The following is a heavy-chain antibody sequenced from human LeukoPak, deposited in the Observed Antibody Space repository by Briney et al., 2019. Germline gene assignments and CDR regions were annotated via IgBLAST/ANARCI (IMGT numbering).Heavy chain of an antibody. CDR3: ARDLWQLLYYYYYGMDV. CDR2: IKQDGSEK. J-gene: IGHJ6*02. Sequence: EGSLRLSCAASGFTFSSYWMSWVRQAPGKGLEWVANIKQDGSEKYYVDSVKGRFTISRDNAKNSLYLQMNSLRAEDTAVYYCARDLWQLLYYYYYGMDVWGQGTTVTVSS. D-gene: IGHD6-6*01. V-gene: IGHV3-7*01. CDR1: GFTFSSYW.